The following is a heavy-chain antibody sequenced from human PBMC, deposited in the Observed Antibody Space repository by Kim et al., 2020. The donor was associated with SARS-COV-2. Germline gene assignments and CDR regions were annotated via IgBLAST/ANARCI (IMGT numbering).Heavy chain of an antibody. V-gene: IGHV3-53*01. J-gene: IGHJ4*02. CDR3: ARFYGDYGSYYFDY. Sequence: ADSVKGRFPIPRDNSQNTLYLQMNSLRAEDTAVYYCARFYGDYGSYYFDYWGQGTLVTVSS. D-gene: IGHD4-17*01.